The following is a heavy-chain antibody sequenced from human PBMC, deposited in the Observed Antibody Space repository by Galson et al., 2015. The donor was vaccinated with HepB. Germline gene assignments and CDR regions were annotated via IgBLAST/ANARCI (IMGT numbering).Heavy chain of an antibody. CDR2: ISSSSGTI. D-gene: IGHD3/OR15-3a*01. CDR1: GFTFSSYS. CDR3: ARRVDWGAFDY. J-gene: IGHJ4*02. Sequence: SLRLSCAASGFTFSSYSMNWVRQAPGKGLEWVSYISSSSGTIYYADSVKGRFTISRDNAKNSLYLQMNSLRAEDTAVYYCARRVDWGAFDYWGQGTLVTVSS. V-gene: IGHV3-48*04.